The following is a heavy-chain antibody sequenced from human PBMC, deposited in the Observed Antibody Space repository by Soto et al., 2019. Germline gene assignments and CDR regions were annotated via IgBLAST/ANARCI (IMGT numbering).Heavy chain of an antibody. J-gene: IGHJ5*02. CDR1: GFTFSSYA. D-gene: IGHD6-13*01. CDR2: ISGSGGST. V-gene: IGHV3-23*01. Sequence: GGSLSLSCAASGFTFSSYAMSWVRQAPGKGLEWVSAISGSGGSTYYADSVKGRFTISRDNSKNTLYLQMNSLRAEDTAVYYCAKVPGIAAAGTSWFDPWGQGTLVTVSS. CDR3: AKVPGIAAAGTSWFDP.